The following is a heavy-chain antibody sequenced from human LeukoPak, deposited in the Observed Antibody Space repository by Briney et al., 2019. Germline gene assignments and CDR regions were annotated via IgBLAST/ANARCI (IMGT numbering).Heavy chain of an antibody. CDR2: ISSSGSTI. CDR3: ARVRAGVAAEYFQH. CDR1: GFTVSSNY. V-gene: IGHV3-11*01. Sequence: PGGSLRLSCAASGFTVSSNYMSWIRQAPGKGLEWVSYISSSGSTIYYADSVKGRFTISRDNAKNSLYLQMNSLRAEDTAVYYCARVRAGVAAEYFQHWGQGTLVTVSS. D-gene: IGHD5-12*01. J-gene: IGHJ1*01.